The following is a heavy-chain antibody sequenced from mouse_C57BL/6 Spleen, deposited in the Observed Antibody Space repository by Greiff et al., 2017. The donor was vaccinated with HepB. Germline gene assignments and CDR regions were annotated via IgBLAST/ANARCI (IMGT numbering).Heavy chain of an antibody. CDR2: ISYDGSN. Sequence: EVKLQESGPGLVKPSQSLSLTCSVPGYSITSGYYWNWIRQFPGNKLEWMGYISYDGSNNYNPSLKNRISITRDTSKNQFFLKLNSVTTEDTATYYCARATTVDHYYAMDYWGQGTSVTVSS. J-gene: IGHJ4*01. D-gene: IGHD1-1*01. V-gene: IGHV3-6*01. CDR1: GYSITSGYY. CDR3: ARATTVDHYYAMDY.